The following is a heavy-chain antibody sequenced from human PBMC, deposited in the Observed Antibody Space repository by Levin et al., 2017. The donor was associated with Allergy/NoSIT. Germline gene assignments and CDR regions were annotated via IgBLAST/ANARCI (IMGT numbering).Heavy chain of an antibody. CDR2: IIPIFGTA. CDR1: GGTFSSYA. V-gene: IGHV1-69*01. CDR3: ARESRSGPVWWPFDY. D-gene: IGHD4/OR15-4a*01. J-gene: IGHJ4*02. Sequence: PGESLKISCKASGGTFSSYAISWVRQAPGQGLEWMGGIIPIFGTANYAQKFQGRVTITADESTSTAYMELSSLRSEDTAVYYCARESRSGPVWWPFDYWGQGTLVTVSS.